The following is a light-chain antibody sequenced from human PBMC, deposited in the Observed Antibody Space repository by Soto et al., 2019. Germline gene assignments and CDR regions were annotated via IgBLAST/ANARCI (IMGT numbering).Light chain of an antibody. CDR3: GAWDTSLIARV. CDR1: SSNIGNNY. Sequence: QAVVTQPPSVSAAPGQEVTISCSGSSSNIGNNYVSWYQQLPGTAPKLLIYDNDKRPSGIPDRFSGSKSGTSATLGITGLQTGDEADYYCGAWDTSLIARVFGTGTKLTVL. CDR2: DND. J-gene: IGLJ1*01. V-gene: IGLV1-51*01.